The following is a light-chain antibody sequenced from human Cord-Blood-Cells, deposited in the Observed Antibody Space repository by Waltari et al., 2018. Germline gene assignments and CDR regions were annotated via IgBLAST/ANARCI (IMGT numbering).Light chain of an antibody. V-gene: IGLV3-19*01. J-gene: IGLJ2*01. CDR1: SLRSYY. CDR3: NSRDSSGNHVV. Sequence: SSELTQDPAVSVALGQTVRITCQGDSLRSYYASWYQQKPGQAPVLVIYGKNNRPSGIPDRFSGSRSGNTASLTLTGAQAEDEADYYCNSRDSSGNHVVFGGGTKLTVL. CDR2: GKN.